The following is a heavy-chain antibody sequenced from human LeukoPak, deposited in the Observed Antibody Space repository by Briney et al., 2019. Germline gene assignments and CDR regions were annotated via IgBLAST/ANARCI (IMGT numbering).Heavy chain of an antibody. D-gene: IGHD2-2*01. CDR3: AKDLWYQLLSSGYFDL. Sequence: GGSLRLSCAASGFTFSTYSMNWVRQAPGKGLEWVSFIDSSTRTIFYADSVKGRFTISRDNSKNTLYLQMNSLRVEDTAVYYCAKDLWYQLLSSGYFDLWGRGTLVTVSS. J-gene: IGHJ2*01. V-gene: IGHV3-48*01. CDR2: IDSSTRTI. CDR1: GFTFSTYS.